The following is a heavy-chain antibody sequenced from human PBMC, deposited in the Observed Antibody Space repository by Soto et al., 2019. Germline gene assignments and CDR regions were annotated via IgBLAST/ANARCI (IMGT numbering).Heavy chain of an antibody. CDR1: GDSIIGIYH. V-gene: IGHV4-38-2*02. CDR3: ARTDNVGYYQH. Sequence: PSETLSLTCTVSGDSIIGIYHWSWSRQRPGRRLECIVSIFHTSNNYYTPTIESRVTISVDTYKNPLSLRSSSVTDADSDVYYCARTDNVGYYQHFGQGTLVTVSS. D-gene: IGHD3-3*01. J-gene: IGHJ1*01. CDR2: IFHTSNN.